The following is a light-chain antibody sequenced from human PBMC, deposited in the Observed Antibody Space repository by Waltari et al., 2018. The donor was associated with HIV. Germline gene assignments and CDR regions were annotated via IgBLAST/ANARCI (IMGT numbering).Light chain of an antibody. CDR1: SGAVCGYNY. CDR3: SSYAGNNNWV. V-gene: IGLV2-8*01. CDR2: EVN. Sequence: QSPLPHPASASASAGKSAILARPGTSGAVCGYNYVSWYQQHPGKAPKLMIYEVNKRPSWVPDRFSGSKSGNTASLTVSGLQAEDEADYYCSSYAGNNNWVFGGGTKLTVL. J-gene: IGLJ3*02.